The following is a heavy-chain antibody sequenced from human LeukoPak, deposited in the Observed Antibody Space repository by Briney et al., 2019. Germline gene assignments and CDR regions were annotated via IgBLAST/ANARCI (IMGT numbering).Heavy chain of an antibody. CDR1: GYTFTGYY. CDR3: ARDLSFLDYYNYMDV. D-gene: IGHD2/OR15-2a*01. Sequence: ASVKVSCKASGYTFTGYYMHWVRQAPGQGLEWMGWINPNSGGTNYAQKFQGRVTMTRDTSISAAYMELSRLRSDDTAVYYCARDLSFLDYYNYMDVWGKGTTVTVSS. V-gene: IGHV1-2*02. J-gene: IGHJ6*03. CDR2: INPNSGGT.